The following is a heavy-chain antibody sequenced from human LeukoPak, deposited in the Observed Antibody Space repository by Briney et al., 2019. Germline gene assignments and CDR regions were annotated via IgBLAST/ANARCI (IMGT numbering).Heavy chain of an antibody. CDR1: GYTFTGYG. D-gene: IGHD3-10*01. J-gene: IGHJ4*02. V-gene: IGHV1-18*01. CDR3: ARDVDGSGSYYTDY. CDR2: IRGYNGNT. Sequence: GASVKVSCKASGYTFTGYGISWVRQAPGRGPEWMGCIRGYNGNTNYAQKLQGRVTMTTDTSTSTAYMELRSLRSDDTAVYYCARDVDGSGSYYTDYWGQGTLVTVS.